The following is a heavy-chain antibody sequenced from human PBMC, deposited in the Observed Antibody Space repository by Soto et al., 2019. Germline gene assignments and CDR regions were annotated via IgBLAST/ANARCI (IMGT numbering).Heavy chain of an antibody. CDR2: IIPIFGTA. V-gene: IGHV1-69*13. Sequence: ASVKVSCKASGGTFSSYAISWVRQAPGQGPEWMGGIIPIFGTANYAQKFQGRVTITADESTSTAYMELSSLRSEDTAVYYCARGLGYDSSGYYYGAFDIWGQGTMVTVSS. CDR3: ARGLGYDSSGYYYGAFDI. D-gene: IGHD3-22*01. CDR1: GGTFSSYA. J-gene: IGHJ3*02.